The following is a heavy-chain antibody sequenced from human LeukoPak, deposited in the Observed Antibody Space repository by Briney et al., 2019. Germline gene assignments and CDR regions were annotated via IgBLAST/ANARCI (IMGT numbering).Heavy chain of an antibody. CDR1: GDSMTTYY. J-gene: IGHJ4*02. Sequence: TSETLTLTCIVSGDSMTTYYWNWIRQPPGRGLEWIGHIHYNGKSNFNPSLKSRATISLDKTKNDFSLQLKSGTAADTAVYYCTSIHVRESSGWYRFDYWGQGALVTVSS. D-gene: IGHD6-19*01. V-gene: IGHV4-59*08. CDR2: IHYNGKS. CDR3: TSIHVRESSGWYRFDY.